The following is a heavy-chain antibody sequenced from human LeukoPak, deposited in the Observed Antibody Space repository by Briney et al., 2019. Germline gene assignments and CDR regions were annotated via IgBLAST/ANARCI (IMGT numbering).Heavy chain of an antibody. J-gene: IGHJ6*03. Sequence: HPGRSLRLSCAASGFTFSSYAMSWVRQAPGKGLEWVSAISGSGSSTYYADSVKGRFTISRDNSKNTLYLQMNSLRAEDTAVYYCAKDAYRYCSSTSCYTFFYYYYYMDVWGKGTTVTVSS. V-gene: IGHV3-23*01. CDR2: ISGSGSST. CDR3: AKDAYRYCSSTSCYTFFYYYYYMDV. D-gene: IGHD2-2*02. CDR1: GFTFSSYA.